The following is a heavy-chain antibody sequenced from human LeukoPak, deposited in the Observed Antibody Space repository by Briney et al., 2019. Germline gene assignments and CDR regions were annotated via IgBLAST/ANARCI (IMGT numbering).Heavy chain of an antibody. V-gene: IGHV5-51*01. CDR3: ARQEYCSGGSCYTWFDP. Sequence: GESLKISCKGSGYSINNYWIGWVRQMPGKGLEWMGIIYPADSDIRYSPPFQGQVTISADKSISTAYLQWSSLKASDTAMYYCARQEYCSGGSCYTWFDPWGQGTLVTVSS. J-gene: IGHJ5*02. CDR2: IYPADSDI. CDR1: GYSINNYW. D-gene: IGHD2-15*01.